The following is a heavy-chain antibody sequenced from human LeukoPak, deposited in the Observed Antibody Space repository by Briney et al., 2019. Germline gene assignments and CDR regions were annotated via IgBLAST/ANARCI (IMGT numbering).Heavy chain of an antibody. J-gene: IGHJ6*03. CDR1: GGSISSSSYY. Sequence: PSETLSLTCTVSGGSISSSSYYWGWIRQPPGKGLEWIGSIYYSGSTYYNPSLKSRVTISVDTSKNQFSLKLSSVTAADTAVYYCARPFGDRYCSSTSCFHYYYYMDVWGKGTTVTVSS. D-gene: IGHD2-2*01. V-gene: IGHV4-39*07. CDR3: ARPFGDRYCSSTSCFHYYYYMDV. CDR2: IYYSGST.